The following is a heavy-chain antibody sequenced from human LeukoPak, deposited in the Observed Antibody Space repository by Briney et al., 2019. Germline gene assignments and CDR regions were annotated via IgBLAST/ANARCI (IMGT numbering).Heavy chain of an antibody. Sequence: PGGSLRLSCAASGFTFSSYWMHWVRQAPGKGLVWVSRINSDGSSTSYADSVKGRFTISRDNAKNTLYLQMNSLRAEDTAVYYCAKSRESSGWYTLYFDYWGQGTLVTVSS. CDR2: INSDGSST. V-gene: IGHV3-74*01. CDR3: AKSRESSGWYTLYFDY. CDR1: GFTFSSYW. J-gene: IGHJ4*02. D-gene: IGHD6-19*01.